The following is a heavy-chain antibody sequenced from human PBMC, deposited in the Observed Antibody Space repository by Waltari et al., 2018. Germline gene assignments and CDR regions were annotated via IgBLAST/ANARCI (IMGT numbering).Heavy chain of an antibody. CDR1: GGTFSSYA. CDR2: IIPIFGTA. D-gene: IGHD6-13*01. Sequence: QVQLVQSVAVVKKPGSSVKVSCKASGGTFSSYAISWVRPAPGQGLEWMGRIIPIFGTANYAQKFQGRVTITADKSTSTAYMELSSLRSEDTAVYYCARAPLYSSSSNWFDPWGQGTLVTVSS. CDR3: ARAPLYSSSSNWFDP. J-gene: IGHJ5*02. V-gene: IGHV1-69*08.